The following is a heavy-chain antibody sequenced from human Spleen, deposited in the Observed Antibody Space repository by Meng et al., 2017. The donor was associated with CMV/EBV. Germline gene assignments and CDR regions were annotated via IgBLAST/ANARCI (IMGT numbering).Heavy chain of an antibody. Sequence: FTVSSNYMSWVRQAPGKGLEWVAVISYDGSNKYYADSVKGRFTISRDNSKNTLYLQMNSLRAEDTAVYYCARPDYGDYLYDWYFDLWGRGTLVTVSS. CDR2: ISYDGSNK. J-gene: IGHJ2*01. CDR3: ARPDYGDYLYDWYFDL. V-gene: IGHV3-30*19. CDR1: FTVSSNY. D-gene: IGHD4-17*01.